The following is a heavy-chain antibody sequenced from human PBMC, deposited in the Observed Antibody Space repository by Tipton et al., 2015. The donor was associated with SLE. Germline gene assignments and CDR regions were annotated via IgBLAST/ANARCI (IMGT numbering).Heavy chain of an antibody. CDR1: GYSISSGYY. D-gene: IGHD2-15*01. J-gene: IGHJ3*02. CDR3: ARTSRGYCSGGSCYPGAFDI. CDR2: IYYSGST. V-gene: IGHV4-38-2*01. Sequence: TLSLTCAVSGYSISSGYYWGWIRQPPGKGLEWIGSIYYSGSTYYNPSLKSRVTISVDTSKNQFSLKLSSVTAADTAVYYCARTSRGYCSGGSCYPGAFDIWGQGTMVTVSS.